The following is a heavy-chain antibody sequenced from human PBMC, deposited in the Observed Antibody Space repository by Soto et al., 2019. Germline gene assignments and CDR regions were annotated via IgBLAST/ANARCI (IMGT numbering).Heavy chain of an antibody. CDR3: AREGKGGGYSCYDEFDY. Sequence: EVQLVESGGGLVKPGGSLRLSCAASGFTFSSYSMNWVRQAPGKGLEWVSSISSSSSYIYYADSVKGRFTISRDNAKNSLYLQTNSLRDEDTAVYYCAREGKGGGYSCYDEFDYWGQGTLVTVSS. J-gene: IGHJ4*02. CDR2: ISSSSSYI. D-gene: IGHD5-12*01. V-gene: IGHV3-21*01. CDR1: GFTFSSYS.